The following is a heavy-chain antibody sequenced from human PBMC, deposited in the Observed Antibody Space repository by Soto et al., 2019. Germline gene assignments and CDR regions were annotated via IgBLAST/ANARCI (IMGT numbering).Heavy chain of an antibody. V-gene: IGHV5-51*01. CDR3: ARHAYGNDYYYMDV. J-gene: IGHJ6*03. CDR1: GYSFATYW. D-gene: IGHD4-17*01. Sequence: PGESLKISCKGSGYSFATYWIGWVRQMPGEGLEWMGIIYPGDSDTRYSPSFEGQVTISADKSISTAYLQWNSLKASDTAIYYCARHAYGNDYYYMDVWAKGTRVTVSS. CDR2: IYPGDSDT.